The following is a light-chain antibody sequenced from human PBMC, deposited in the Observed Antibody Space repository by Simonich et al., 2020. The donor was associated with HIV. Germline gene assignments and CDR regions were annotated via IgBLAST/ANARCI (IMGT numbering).Light chain of an antibody. Sequence: EIVMTHSPAALSVSPGERATLSCRASQSVSSNLAWYHQKPGQAPRLLIYCASTRATGTPARVSGSGSGTEFTLTISSMQSEDFAVYYCQQYNNWPTFGGGTKVEIK. J-gene: IGKJ4*01. V-gene: IGKV3-15*01. CDR3: QQYNNWPT. CDR2: CAS. CDR1: QSVSSN.